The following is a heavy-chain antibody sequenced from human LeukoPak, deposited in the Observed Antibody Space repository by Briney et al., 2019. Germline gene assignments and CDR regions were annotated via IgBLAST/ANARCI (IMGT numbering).Heavy chain of an antibody. D-gene: IGHD3-10*01. CDR3: ARDGWFGDYNWFDP. V-gene: IGHV3-48*01. Sequence: GGSLRLSCAASGFTFSSYSMNWVRQAPGKGLDWVSYISSASNTIYYADSVKGRFTISRDNAKNSLYLQMNSLRGEDTAMYYCARDGWFGDYNWFDPWGQGTLVTVSS. CDR1: GFTFSSYS. CDR2: ISSASNTI. J-gene: IGHJ5*02.